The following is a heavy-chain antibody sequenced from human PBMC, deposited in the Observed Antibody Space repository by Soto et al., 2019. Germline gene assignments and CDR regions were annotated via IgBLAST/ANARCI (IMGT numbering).Heavy chain of an antibody. J-gene: IGHJ6*02. CDR3: TTTNYHDSSGYYYGDYYYYGMDV. CDR2: INAGNGNT. CDR1: GYTFTSYA. D-gene: IGHD3-22*01. Sequence: GASVKVSCKASGYTFTSYAMHWVRQAPGQRLEWMGWINAGNGNTKYSQKFQGRVTITRDTSASTAYMELNSLKTEDTAVYYCTTTNYHDSSGYYYGDYYYYGMDVWGQGTTVTVSS. V-gene: IGHV1-3*01.